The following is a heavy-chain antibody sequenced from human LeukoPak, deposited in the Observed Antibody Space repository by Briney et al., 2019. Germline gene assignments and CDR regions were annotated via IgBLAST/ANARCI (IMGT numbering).Heavy chain of an antibody. CDR3: AKHQLVGDWYFDL. CDR1: GFTVSSNY. J-gene: IGHJ2*01. Sequence: PGGSLRLSCAASGFTVSSNYMSWVRQAPGKGLEWVANIKQDGAEKYYVDSVKGRFTISRDNAKKSLYLQMNSLRAEDTAVYYCAKHQLVGDWYFDLWGRGTLVTVSS. V-gene: IGHV3-7*02. CDR2: IKQDGAEK. D-gene: IGHD6-13*01.